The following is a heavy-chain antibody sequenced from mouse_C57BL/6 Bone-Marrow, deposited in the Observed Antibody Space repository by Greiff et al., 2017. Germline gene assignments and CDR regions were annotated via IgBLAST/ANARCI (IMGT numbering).Heavy chain of an antibody. CDR3: AKNDCDSRRGYYFDY. J-gene: IGHJ2*01. CDR2: IWRGGST. D-gene: IGHD2-4*01. V-gene: IGHV2-5*01. Sequence: QVQLQQSGPGLVQPSQSLSITCTVSGFSLTSYGVHWVRQSPGKGLEWLGVIWRGGSTDYNAAFMSRLSITKDNSKSQVFFKMNSLQADDTAIYYCAKNDCDSRRGYYFDYWGQGTTLTVSS. CDR1: GFSLTSYG.